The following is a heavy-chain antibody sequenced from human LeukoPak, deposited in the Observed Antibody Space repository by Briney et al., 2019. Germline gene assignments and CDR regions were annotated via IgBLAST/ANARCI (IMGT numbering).Heavy chain of an antibody. D-gene: IGHD2-21*02. CDR1: GYIFTSYW. CDR2: IYPGDSDT. V-gene: IGHV5-51*01. Sequence: GESLKISCKGSGYIFTSYWIAWVRQMPGKGLEWMGIIYPGDSDTRYSPSFQGQVTISADKSISTAYLQWSSLKASDTAMYYCARVPDCGGDCYFFDYWGQGTLVTVSS. J-gene: IGHJ4*02. CDR3: ARVPDCGGDCYFFDY.